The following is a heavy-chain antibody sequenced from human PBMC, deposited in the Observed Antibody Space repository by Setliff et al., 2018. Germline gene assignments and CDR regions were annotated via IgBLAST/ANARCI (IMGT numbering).Heavy chain of an antibody. Sequence: SETLSLTCTVSDGSSSSHYWSWIRQPPGKGLEWIGYIHFSGTTDYNPSLKSRVTLSLDTSKNQFSLELSSVTAVDTAMYYCARENGYCSGGACYFMFDYWGQGTLVTVSS. CDR3: ARENGYCSGGACYFMFDY. D-gene: IGHD2-15*01. J-gene: IGHJ4*02. CDR1: DGSSSSHY. CDR2: IHFSGTT. V-gene: IGHV4-59*11.